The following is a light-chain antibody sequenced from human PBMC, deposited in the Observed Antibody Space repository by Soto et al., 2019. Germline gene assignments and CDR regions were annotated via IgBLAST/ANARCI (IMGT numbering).Light chain of an antibody. CDR3: SSSTSSSTWV. CDR2: GVS. J-gene: IGLJ3*02. Sequence: QSALTQPASVSGSPGQSITISCTGTSSDVGGYNYVSWYQQHPGKAPKVMIYGVSNRPSGVSNRFSGSKSGNTASLTISGLQAGDEAAYYCSSSTSSSTWVFGGGTKLTVL. V-gene: IGLV2-14*01. CDR1: SSDVGGYNY.